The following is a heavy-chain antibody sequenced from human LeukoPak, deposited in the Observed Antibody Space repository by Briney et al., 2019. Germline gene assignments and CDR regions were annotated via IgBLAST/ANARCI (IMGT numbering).Heavy chain of an antibody. Sequence: SETLSLTCTVSGGSISSSSYYWGWVRQPPGKGLEWIGSIHYSGSTHNNSSLKSRISMSVDTSKNEFSLNLSSVTAADTGIYFCARIRGGLVDYWGQGTLVTVSS. CDR1: GGSISSSSYY. CDR3: ARIRGGLVDY. V-gene: IGHV4-39*01. D-gene: IGHD4-23*01. CDR2: IHYSGST. J-gene: IGHJ4*02.